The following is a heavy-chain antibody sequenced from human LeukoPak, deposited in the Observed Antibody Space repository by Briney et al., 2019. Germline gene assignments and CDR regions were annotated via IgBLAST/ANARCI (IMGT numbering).Heavy chain of an antibody. Sequence: PGGSLRLSCAASGFTVSSNYMSWVRQAPGKGLEWVSIIYSGGSTFYADSVKGRFTISRDNSKNTLYLQMNSLRAEDTAVYYCASWDSYGYGGFDYWGQGTLVTVSS. CDR1: GFTVSSNY. CDR3: ASWDSYGYGGFDY. J-gene: IGHJ4*02. D-gene: IGHD5-18*01. V-gene: IGHV3-53*01. CDR2: IYSGGST.